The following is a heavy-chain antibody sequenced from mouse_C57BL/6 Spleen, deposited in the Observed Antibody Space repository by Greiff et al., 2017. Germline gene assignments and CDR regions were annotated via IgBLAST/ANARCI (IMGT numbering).Heavy chain of an antibody. D-gene: IGHD1-1*01. V-gene: IGHV1-69*01. CDR2: IDPSDSYT. CDR3: ARYYGSSFPFAY. Sequence: QVQLQQPGAELLMPGASVKLSCKASGYTFTSYWMHWVKQRPGQGLEWIGEIDPSDSYTNYNQKFKGKSTLTVDKSSSTAYMQLSSLTSEDSAVDYCARYYGSSFPFAYWGQGTLVTVSA. CDR1: GYTFTSYW. J-gene: IGHJ3*01.